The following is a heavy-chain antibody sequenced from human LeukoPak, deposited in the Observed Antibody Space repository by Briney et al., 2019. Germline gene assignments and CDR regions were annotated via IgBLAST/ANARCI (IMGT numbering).Heavy chain of an antibody. Sequence: SETLPLTCTVSGGSISSSSYYWGWIRQPPGKGLEWIGSIYYSGSTYYNPSLKSRVTISVDTSKNQFSLKLSSVTAADTAVYYCARNYYDSSGYVYYFDYWGQGTLVTVSS. CDR2: IYYSGST. J-gene: IGHJ4*02. CDR1: GGSISSSSYY. D-gene: IGHD3-22*01. CDR3: ARNYYDSSGYVYYFDY. V-gene: IGHV4-39*07.